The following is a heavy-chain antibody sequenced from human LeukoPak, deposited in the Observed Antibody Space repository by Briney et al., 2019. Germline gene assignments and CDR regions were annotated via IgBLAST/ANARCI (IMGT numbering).Heavy chain of an antibody. Sequence: SETLSLTCTVSGGSISSGSYYWSWIRQPAGKGLEWIGRIYTSGSTNYNPSLKSRVTISVDTSKSQFSLKLSSVTAADTAVYYCAREGTIVVVPAAVAKAFDIWGQGTMVTVSS. CDR3: AREGTIVVVPAAVAKAFDI. D-gene: IGHD2-2*01. V-gene: IGHV4-61*02. CDR2: IYTSGST. CDR1: GGSISSGSYY. J-gene: IGHJ3*02.